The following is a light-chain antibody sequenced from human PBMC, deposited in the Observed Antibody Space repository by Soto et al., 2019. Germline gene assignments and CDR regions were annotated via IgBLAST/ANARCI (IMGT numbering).Light chain of an antibody. J-gene: IGKJ1*01. V-gene: IGKV1-9*01. CDR3: QQYSGYVGT. CDR1: QGISSY. CDR2: TAS. Sequence: DIQLTQSPSFLSASVGARVTITCRASQGISSYLAWYQQKPGKAPKLLISTASTLQSGVPSRFSGSGSGTEFTLTVSSLQPDDFATYYCQQYSGYVGTFGQGTKVDIK.